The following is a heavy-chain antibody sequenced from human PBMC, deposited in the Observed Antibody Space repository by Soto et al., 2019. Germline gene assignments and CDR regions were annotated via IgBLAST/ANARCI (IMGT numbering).Heavy chain of an antibody. CDR2: IYYSGST. Sequence: SETLSLTCTVSGGSISSGDYYWSWIRQPPGKGLEWIGYIYYSGSTYYNPSLKSRVTISVDTSKNQFSLKLSSVTAADTAVYYCARDLVRCSSTSCPPPYYYYYGMDVWGQGTTVTVSS. D-gene: IGHD2-2*01. V-gene: IGHV4-30-4*01. J-gene: IGHJ6*02. CDR3: ARDLVRCSSTSCPPPYYYYYGMDV. CDR1: GGSISSGDYY.